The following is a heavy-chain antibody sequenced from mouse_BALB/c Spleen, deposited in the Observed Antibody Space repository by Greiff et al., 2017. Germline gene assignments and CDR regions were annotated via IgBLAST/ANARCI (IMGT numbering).Heavy chain of an antibody. CDR3: ARQQYGNYGGRNYAIDY. Sequence: EVQLVESGADLVKPGGSLKLSCAASGFTFSSYGMSWVRQTPDKGLEWVATISSGGSYTNYPDSVKGRFTISRDNAKNTLYLQMSSLKSEDTAMYYCARQQYGNYGGRNYAIDYWGQGTSVTVSS. CDR1: GFTFSSYG. CDR2: ISSGGSYT. D-gene: IGHD2-10*02. J-gene: IGHJ4*01. V-gene: IGHV5-6*01.